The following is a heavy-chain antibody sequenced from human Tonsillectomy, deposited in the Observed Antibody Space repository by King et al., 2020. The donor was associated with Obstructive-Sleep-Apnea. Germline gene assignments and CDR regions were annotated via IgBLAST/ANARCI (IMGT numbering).Heavy chain of an antibody. D-gene: IGHD5-24*01. J-gene: IGHJ4*02. CDR2: IIPLHGMT. CDR3: ARDLIRDGFLMTYNFDY. V-gene: IGHV1-69*04. Sequence: QLVQSGAEVKKPGSSVKVSCEASGGTFSRFALSWVRQAPGQGPEWMGGIIPLHGMTNYAQKFQDRVTITADRSTKTTYMELSSLRSEDTAVYYCARDLIRDGFLMTYNFDYWGQGTLVTVSS. CDR1: GGTFSRFA.